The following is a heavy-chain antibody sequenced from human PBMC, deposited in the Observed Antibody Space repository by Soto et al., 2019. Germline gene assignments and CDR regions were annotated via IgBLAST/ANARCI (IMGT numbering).Heavy chain of an antibody. D-gene: IGHD6-13*01. Sequence: GASVKVSCKASGGTFSSYTISWVRQAPGQGLEWIGRIIPILGIANYAQKFQGRVTITADKSTSTAYMELSSLRSEDTAVYYCARDSSSPRYYYYYYYMDVWGKGTTVTVSS. CDR3: ARDSSSPRYYYYYYYMDV. CDR1: GGTFSSYT. CDR2: IIPILGIA. J-gene: IGHJ6*03. V-gene: IGHV1-69*04.